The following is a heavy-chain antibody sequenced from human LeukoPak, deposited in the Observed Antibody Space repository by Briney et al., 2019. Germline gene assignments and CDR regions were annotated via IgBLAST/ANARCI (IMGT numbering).Heavy chain of an antibody. CDR1: VGSISIVSYY. CDR2: IYTSGST. V-gene: IGHV4-61*02. J-gene: IGHJ4*02. D-gene: IGHD4-17*01. CDR3: AREPRGSATVTTSKPVDY. Sequence: SETLSLTCTVSVGSISIVSYYGSWIRQPAGKGLKWIGRIYTSGSTTYNPSLKSRVTISVDTSKNQFSLKLSSVTAADTAVYYCAREPRGSATVTTSKPVDYWGQGTLVTVSS.